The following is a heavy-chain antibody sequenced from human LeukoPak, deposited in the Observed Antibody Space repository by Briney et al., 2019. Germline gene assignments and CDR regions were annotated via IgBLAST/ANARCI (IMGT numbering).Heavy chain of an antibody. V-gene: IGHV3-7*01. J-gene: IGHJ4*02. CDR2: IKEDGSQK. Sequence: GGSLRLSYVGALGSHWMGWVRQVPGKGLEWVANIKEDGSQKYYMDSVKGRFTISRDNAKSSLFLQMNNLRVEDTAVYYCTRDQTWGQGTLVTVSS. CDR3: TRDQT. CDR1: LGSHW.